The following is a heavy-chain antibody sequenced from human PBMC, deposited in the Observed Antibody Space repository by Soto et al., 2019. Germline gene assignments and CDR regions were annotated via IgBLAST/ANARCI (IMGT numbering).Heavy chain of an antibody. CDR2: IYHSGST. CDR3: ARVGGYGDDEPYYYYYYGMDV. Sequence: SETLSLTCAVSGGSISSGGYSWSWFRQPPGKGLEWIGYIYHSGSTYYSPSLKSRVTISVDRSKNQFSLKLSSVTAADTAVYYCARVGGYGDDEPYYYYYYGMDVWGQGTTVTVSS. J-gene: IGHJ6*02. CDR1: GGSISSGGYS. D-gene: IGHD4-17*01. V-gene: IGHV4-30-2*01.